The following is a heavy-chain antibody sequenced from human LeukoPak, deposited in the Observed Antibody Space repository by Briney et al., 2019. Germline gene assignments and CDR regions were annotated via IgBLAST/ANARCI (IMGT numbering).Heavy chain of an antibody. CDR2: IYYSGTT. J-gene: IGHJ2*01. D-gene: IGHD6-19*01. Sequence: SETLSLTCTVSGGSISGYFWSWIRQPPGKGLEWIGYIYYSGTTNYTPSLRSRVTISVDTSKNQFSLRLNSVTAADTAVYYCVRLDFEMVAGTNHWYFDLWGRGTLVTVSS. CDR3: VRLDFEMVAGTNHWYFDL. V-gene: IGHV4-59*08. CDR1: GGSISGYF.